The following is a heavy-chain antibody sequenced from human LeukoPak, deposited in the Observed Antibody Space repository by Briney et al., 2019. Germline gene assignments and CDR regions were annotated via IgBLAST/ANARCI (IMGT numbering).Heavy chain of an antibody. CDR3: ARGWSYSSSWYGDY. D-gene: IGHD6-13*01. CDR1: GYTFASYG. Sequence: ASVKVSCKGSGYTFASYGISWVRQAPGQGLEWMGWISGYNGNTNYAQKVQGRATMTTDTSTSTAYMELRSLRSDDTGVYFCARGWSYSSSWYGDYWGQGTLVTVSS. CDR2: ISGYNGNT. J-gene: IGHJ4*02. V-gene: IGHV1-18*01.